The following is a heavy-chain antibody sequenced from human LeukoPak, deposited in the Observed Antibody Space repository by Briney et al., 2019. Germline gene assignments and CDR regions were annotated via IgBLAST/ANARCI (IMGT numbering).Heavy chain of an antibody. Sequence: SETLSLTCAVSGGSISSGGYSWSWIRQPPGKGLEWIGYIYHSGSTYYNPSLKSRVTISVDRSKNQFSLKLSSVTAADTAVYYCARGTGVVVTPYYFDYWGQGTLVTVSS. CDR3: ARGTGVVVTPYYFDY. V-gene: IGHV4-30-2*01. J-gene: IGHJ4*02. CDR2: IYHSGST. D-gene: IGHD3-22*01. CDR1: GGSISSGGYS.